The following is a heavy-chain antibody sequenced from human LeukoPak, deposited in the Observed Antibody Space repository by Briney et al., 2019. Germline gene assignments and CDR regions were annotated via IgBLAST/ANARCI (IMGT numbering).Heavy chain of an antibody. Sequence: SETLSLTCTVSGGSISSGGYYWSWIRQHPGKGLEWIGYIYYSGSTNYNPSLKSRVTISVDTSKNQFSLKLSSVTAADTAVYYCARCTSRGITGTTLFNYWGQGTLVTVSS. CDR3: ARCTSRGITGTTLFNY. CDR1: GGSISSGGYY. J-gene: IGHJ4*02. D-gene: IGHD1-20*01. CDR2: IYYSGST. V-gene: IGHV4-31*03.